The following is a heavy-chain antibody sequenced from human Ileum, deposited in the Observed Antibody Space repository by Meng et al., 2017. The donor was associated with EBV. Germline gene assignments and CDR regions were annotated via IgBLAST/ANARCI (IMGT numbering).Heavy chain of an antibody. CDR2: INAGNGNT. V-gene: IGHV1-3*01. D-gene: IGHD3-22*01. J-gene: IGHJ4*02. CDR3: ARAGYDSSGYYPQPFDY. CDR1: GYTLTSYA. Sequence: QVQLVQSGAEVKKPGASVKGFCKAAGYTLTSYAMHWVRQAPGQRLEWMGWINAGNGNTKYSQRFQGRVTITRDTSASTAYMELSSLRSEDTTVYYCARAGYDSSGYYPQPFDYWGQGTRVTVAS.